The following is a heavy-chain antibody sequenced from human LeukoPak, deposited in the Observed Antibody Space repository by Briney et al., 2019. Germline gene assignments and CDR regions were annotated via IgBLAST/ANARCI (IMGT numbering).Heavy chain of an antibody. CDR1: GFTFSSYS. V-gene: IGHV3-21*01. J-gene: IGHJ4*02. D-gene: IGHD3-3*01. Sequence: GGSLRFSCAASGFTFSSYSMNWVRQAPGKGLEWVSSISSSSSYIYYADSVKGRFTISRDNAKNSLYLQMNSLRAEDTAVYYCARAGLYDFWSFDYWGQGTLVTVSS. CDR3: ARAGLYDFWSFDY. CDR2: ISSSSSYI.